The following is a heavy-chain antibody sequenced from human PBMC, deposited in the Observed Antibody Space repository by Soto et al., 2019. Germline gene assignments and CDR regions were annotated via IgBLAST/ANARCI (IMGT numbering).Heavy chain of an antibody. V-gene: IGHV3-30-3*01. CDR3: GRDWCSSTRCYTASSSGGMDV. CDR2: ISYDGSNK. CDR1: GFTFSSYA. J-gene: IGHJ6*02. Sequence: QVQLVESGGGVVQPGRSLRLSCAASGFTFSSYAMHWVRQAPGKGLEWVAVISYDGSNKYYADSVKGRFTISRDNSKNALYLQMDSLRAEDTAVYYCGRDWCSSTRCYTASSSGGMDVWGQGTTVTVSS. D-gene: IGHD2-2*02.